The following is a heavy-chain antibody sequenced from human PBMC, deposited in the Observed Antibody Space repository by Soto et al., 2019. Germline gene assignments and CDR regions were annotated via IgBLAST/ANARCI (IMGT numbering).Heavy chain of an antibody. J-gene: IGHJ6*02. CDR2: IYYSGST. Sequence: SETLSLTCTVSGGSIKGYYWSWIRQPPGKGLEWIGNIYYSGSTSYNPSLKSRVTISVDTSKNQLSLKLSSVTAADSAVSYCARGGTATTVYYSGMDVWGQGTTVTVSS. CDR3: ARGGTATTVYYSGMDV. V-gene: IGHV4-59*01. CDR1: GGSIKGYY. D-gene: IGHD4-4*01.